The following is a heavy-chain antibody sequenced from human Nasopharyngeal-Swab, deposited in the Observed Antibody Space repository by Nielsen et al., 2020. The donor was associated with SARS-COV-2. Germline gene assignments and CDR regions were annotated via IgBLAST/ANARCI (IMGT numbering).Heavy chain of an antibody. CDR1: GFTFSDYY. CDR3: ANHLPGTYYFDY. V-gene: IGHV3-11*01. J-gene: IGHJ4*02. CDR2: ISSSGSTI. Sequence: GESLKISCAASGFTFSDYYMSWIRQASGKGLERVSYISSSGSTIYYADSVKGRFTISRDNAKNSLYLQMNSLRAEDTAVYYCANHLPGTYYFDYWGQGTLVTVSS. D-gene: IGHD3-10*01.